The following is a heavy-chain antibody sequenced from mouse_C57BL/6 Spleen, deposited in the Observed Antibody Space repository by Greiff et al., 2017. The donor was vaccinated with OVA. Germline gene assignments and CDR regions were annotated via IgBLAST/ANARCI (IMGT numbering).Heavy chain of an antibody. J-gene: IGHJ3*01. D-gene: IGHD4-1*01. Sequence: QVHVKQSGAELVKPGASVKMSCKASGYTFTSYWITWVKQRPGQGLEWIGDIYPGSGSTNYNEKFKSKATLTVDTSSSTAYMQLSSLTSEDSAVYYCARETELGLAYWGQGTLVTVSA. CDR2: IYPGSGST. CDR3: ARETELGLAY. V-gene: IGHV1-55*01. CDR1: GYTFTSYW.